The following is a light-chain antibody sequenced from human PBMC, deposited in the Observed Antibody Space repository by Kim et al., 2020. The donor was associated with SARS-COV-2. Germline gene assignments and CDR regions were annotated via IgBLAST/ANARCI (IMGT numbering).Light chain of an antibody. CDR3: QQANSFPLT. J-gene: IGKJ4*01. V-gene: IGKV1-12*01. Sequence: DIQMTQSPSSVSASVGDRVTITCRASQAISSWLAWYQHKPGKAPKLLIYAASSLQSGVPSRFSGSGSGSDFTLTISSLQAEDLATYYCQQANSFPLTFGGGTKVDIK. CDR2: AAS. CDR1: QAISSW.